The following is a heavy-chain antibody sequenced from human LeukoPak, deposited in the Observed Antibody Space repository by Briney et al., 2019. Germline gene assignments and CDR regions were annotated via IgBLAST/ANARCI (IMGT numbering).Heavy chain of an antibody. CDR2: ISVSGENT. V-gene: IGHV3-23*01. J-gene: IGHJ4*02. CDR3: AKYGSGTYYNGLH. CDR1: GFTFSSYA. Sequence: GGCLRLSRAASGFTFSSYAITWVRQAPGKGLQWVSTISVSGENTYYADSVKGRFTISRDISKSTLYLQMNSLRDEDTALYFCAKYGSGTYYNGLHWGQGTLVTVSS. D-gene: IGHD3-10*01.